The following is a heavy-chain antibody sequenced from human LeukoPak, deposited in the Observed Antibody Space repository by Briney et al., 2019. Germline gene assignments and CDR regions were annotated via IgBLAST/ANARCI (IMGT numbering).Heavy chain of an antibody. CDR2: INHSGST. D-gene: IGHD2-2*01. J-gene: IGHJ6*02. CDR1: GGSFSGYY. Sequence: SETLSLTCAVYGGSFSGYYWSWIRQPPGKGLEWIGEINHSGSTNYSPSLKSRVTISIDTSRNQFSLNIRSVTAADTAVYFCARGGTGFCTSTTCLAYYYSGLDAWGQGTTVTVS. CDR3: ARGGTGFCTSTTCLAYYYSGLDA. V-gene: IGHV4-34*01.